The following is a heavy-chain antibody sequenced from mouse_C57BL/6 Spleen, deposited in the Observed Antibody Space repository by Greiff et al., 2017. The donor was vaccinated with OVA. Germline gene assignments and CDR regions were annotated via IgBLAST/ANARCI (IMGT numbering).Heavy chain of an antibody. CDR3: AREGNYYGSSYDY. V-gene: IGHV3-6*01. D-gene: IGHD1-1*01. CDR1: GYSITSGYY. Sequence: EVKVEESGPGLVKPSQSLSLPCSVTGYSITSGYYWNWIRQFPGNKLEWMGYISYDGSNNYNPSLKNRISITRDTSKNQFFLKLNSVTTEDTATYYCAREGNYYGSSYDYWGQGTTRTVSS. CDR2: ISYDGSN. J-gene: IGHJ2*01.